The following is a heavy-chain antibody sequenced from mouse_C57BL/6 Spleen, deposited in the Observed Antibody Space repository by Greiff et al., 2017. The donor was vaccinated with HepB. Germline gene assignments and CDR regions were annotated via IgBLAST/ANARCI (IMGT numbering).Heavy chain of an antibody. CDR2: IRNKVNGYTT. D-gene: IGHD1-1*01. Sequence: EVNVVESGGGLVQPGSSLRLSCAASGFVFIDYSMSWVRQLPGKAPEWLALIRNKVNGYTTDYSESVKGRFTISRDNSQNILYLQMNTLRAEDSATYYCVKAVSSGSSYTWFAYWGQGTLVTVSA. CDR3: VKAVSSGSSYTWFAY. CDR1: GFVFIDYS. V-gene: IGHV7-4*01. J-gene: IGHJ3*01.